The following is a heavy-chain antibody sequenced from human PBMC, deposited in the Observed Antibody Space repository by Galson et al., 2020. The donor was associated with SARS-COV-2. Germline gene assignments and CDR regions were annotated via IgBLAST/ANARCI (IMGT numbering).Heavy chain of an antibody. CDR3: ARLGYCSSTSCYERPSEYYYYYYYMDV. J-gene: IGHJ6*03. CDR2: IYYSGST. CDR1: GGSISSYY. Sequence: SETLSLTCTVSGGSISSYYWSWIRQPPGKGLEWIGYIYYSGSTNYNPSLKSRVTISVDTSKNQFSLKLSSVTAADTAVYYCARLGYCSSTSCYERPSEYYYYYYYMDVWGKGTTVTVSS. V-gene: IGHV4-59*01. D-gene: IGHD2-2*01.